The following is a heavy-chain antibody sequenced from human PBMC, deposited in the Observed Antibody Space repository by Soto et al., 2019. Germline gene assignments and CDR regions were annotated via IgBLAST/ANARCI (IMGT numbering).Heavy chain of an antibody. J-gene: IGHJ6*02. D-gene: IGHD6-13*01. CDR1: GYTFTGYY. CDR2: INPNSGGT. CDR3: AREATYSSYYYYYGMDV. Sequence: GASVKVSCKASGYTFTGYYMHWVRQAPGQGLEWMGWINPNSGGTNYAQKFQGWVTMTRDTSISTAHMELSRLRSDDTAVYYCAREATYSSYYYYYGMDVWGQGTTVTVSS. V-gene: IGHV1-2*04.